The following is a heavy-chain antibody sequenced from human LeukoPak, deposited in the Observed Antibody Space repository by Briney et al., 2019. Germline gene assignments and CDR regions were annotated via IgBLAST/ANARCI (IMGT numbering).Heavy chain of an antibody. V-gene: IGHV3-15*01. CDR3: TSYSHYYFDY. CDR1: GCTFSNAW. D-gene: IGHD3-10*01. CDR2: IKSKTDGGTT. Sequence: KPGGSLRLSCAASGCTFSNAWMSWVRQAPGKGLEGVGRIKSKTDGGTTDYATPVKGRFTISRDDSKNPLYLQMNSLKTDDTAVYYCTSYSHYYFDYWGQGTLVTVSS. J-gene: IGHJ4*02.